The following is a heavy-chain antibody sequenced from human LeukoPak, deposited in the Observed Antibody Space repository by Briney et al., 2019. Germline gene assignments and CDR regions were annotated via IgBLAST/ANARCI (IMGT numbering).Heavy chain of an antibody. D-gene: IGHD3-10*01. J-gene: IGHJ4*02. V-gene: IGHV4-59*12. CDR3: ARGGGYYGSGSYKDFDY. Sequence: SETLSLTCTVSGGSISSYYWSWIRQPPGKGLEYIGYIYYSGSTNYNPSLKSRVTISVDTSKNQFSLKLSSVTAADTAVYYCARGGGYYGSGSYKDFDYWGQGTLVTVSS. CDR1: GGSISSYY. CDR2: IYYSGST.